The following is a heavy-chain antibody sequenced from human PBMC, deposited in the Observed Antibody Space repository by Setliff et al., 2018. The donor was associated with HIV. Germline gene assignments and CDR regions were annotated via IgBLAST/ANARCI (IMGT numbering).Heavy chain of an antibody. CDR3: ARGKRWLQPYYYMDV. CDR2: ISGYSGNT. D-gene: IGHD5-18*01. Sequence: ASVKVSCKASGYNFTSYGITWVRQAPGQGLEWMGWISGYSGNTDYAQKAQVRVTMTTDTSTSTAYMELRSLRLDDTAVYYCARGKRWLQPYYYMDVWGKGT. CDR1: GYNFTSYG. V-gene: IGHV1-18*01. J-gene: IGHJ6*03.